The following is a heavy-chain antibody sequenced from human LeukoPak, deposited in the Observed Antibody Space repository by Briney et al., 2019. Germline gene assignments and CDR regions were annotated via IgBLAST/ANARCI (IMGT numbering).Heavy chain of an antibody. J-gene: IGHJ4*02. V-gene: IGHV3-30*02. CDR1: GFTFSSYG. CDR2: IRYDGSNK. CDR3: AKDPWGSGSYHKYYFDY. D-gene: IGHD3-10*01. Sequence: GGSLRLSCAASGFTFSSYGMHWVRQAPGKGLEWVAFIRYDGSNKYYADSVKGRFTISRDNSKNTLYLQMNSLRAEDTAVYYCAKDPWGSGSYHKYYFDYWGQGTLVTVSS.